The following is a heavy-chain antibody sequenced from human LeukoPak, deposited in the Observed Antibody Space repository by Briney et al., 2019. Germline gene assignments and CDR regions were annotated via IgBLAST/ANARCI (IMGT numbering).Heavy chain of an antibody. CDR3: ARQVRPGGVDY. CDR2: IFHSGSS. CDR1: GDSISSGDYS. V-gene: IGHV4-30-2*01. Sequence: PSQTLSLTCAVSGDSISSGDYSWSWIRQPSGKGLEWIGYIFHSGSSYYNPSLKSRVTISVDKSKNQFSLRLTSVTAADTAVYYCARQVRPGGVDYWGQGTLVTVSS. D-gene: IGHD2-2*01. J-gene: IGHJ4*02.